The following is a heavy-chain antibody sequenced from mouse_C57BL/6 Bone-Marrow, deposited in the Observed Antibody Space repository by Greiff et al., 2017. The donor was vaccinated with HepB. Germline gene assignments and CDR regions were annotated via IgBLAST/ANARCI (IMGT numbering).Heavy chain of an antibody. J-gene: IGHJ4*01. CDR3: AKESRWLLRYYYAMDY. CDR1: GFSLTSYG. V-gene: IGHV2-9*01. CDR2: IWGGGST. D-gene: IGHD2-3*01. Sequence: VHLVESGPGLVAPSQSLSITCTVSGFSLTSYGVDWVRQPPGKGLEWLGVIWGGGSTNYNSALMSRLSISKDNSKSQVFLKMNSLQTDDTAMYYCAKESRWLLRYYYAMDYWGQGTSVTVSS.